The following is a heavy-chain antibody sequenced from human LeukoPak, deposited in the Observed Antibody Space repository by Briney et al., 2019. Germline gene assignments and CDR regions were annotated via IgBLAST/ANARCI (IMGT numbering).Heavy chain of an antibody. V-gene: IGHV3-73*01. D-gene: IGHD5-18*01. CDR2: IRSKANSYAT. CDR1: GFTFSGSA. CDR3: TRLDLGSRGYSYG. J-gene: IGHJ4*02. Sequence: PGGSLRLSCAASGFTFSGSAMHWVRQASGKGLEWVGRIRSKANSYATAYAASVKGRFTISRDDSKNTAYLQMNSLKTEDTAVYYCTRLDLGSRGYSYGWGQGTLVTVSS.